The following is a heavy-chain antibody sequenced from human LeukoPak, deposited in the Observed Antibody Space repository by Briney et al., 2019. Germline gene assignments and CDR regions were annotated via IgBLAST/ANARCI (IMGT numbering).Heavy chain of an antibody. D-gene: IGHD3-9*01. CDR3: AHTWVLRYFDWTPSWFDP. CDR1: GFSLSTSGVG. V-gene: IGHV2-5*02. J-gene: IGHJ5*02. CDR2: IYWDDDK. Sequence: SGPTLVNPTQTLTLTCTFSGFSLSTSGVGVGWIRQPPGKALEWLALIYWDDDKRYSPSLKSRLTITKHTSKNQVVLTMPNMDPVDTATYYCAHTWVLRYFDWTPSWFDPWGQGTLVTVSS.